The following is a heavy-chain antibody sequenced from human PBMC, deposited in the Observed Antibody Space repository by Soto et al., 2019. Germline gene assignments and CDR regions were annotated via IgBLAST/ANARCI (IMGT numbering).Heavy chain of an antibody. CDR2: MNANVDAT. CDR1: GFTFSTND. V-gene: IGHV1-8*01. D-gene: IGHD3-10*01. J-gene: IGHJ5*02. Sequence: QVQLVQSGAEVKKPGASVKVSCKASGFTFSTNDINWVLQAPGQGLQWMGWMNANVDATDSPQEFKGRVTMTLNASISTAYMELSNLKSDDTAVYYCAREVVDGSSLWLDPWGQGTLVTVSS. CDR3: AREVVDGSSLWLDP.